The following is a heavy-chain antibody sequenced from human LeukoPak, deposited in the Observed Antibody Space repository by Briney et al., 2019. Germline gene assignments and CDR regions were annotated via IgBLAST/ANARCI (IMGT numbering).Heavy chain of an antibody. V-gene: IGHV3-7*03. D-gene: IGHD6-6*01. Sequence: GGSLRLSCTASGFTFSNYWMGWVRQAPGKGLEWVANIKEDGTTIYYVDSVKGRFTISRDNAKNSLYLQMNSLRAEDTAVYYCASQVGEYSSSYFDYWGQGTLVTVSS. CDR1: GFTFSNYW. CDR3: ASQVGEYSSSYFDY. J-gene: IGHJ4*02. CDR2: IKEDGTTI.